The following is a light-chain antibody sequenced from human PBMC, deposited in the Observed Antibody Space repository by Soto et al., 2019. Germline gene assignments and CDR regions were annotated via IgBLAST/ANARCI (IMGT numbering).Light chain of an antibody. J-gene: IGKJ3*01. CDR3: QHFKSLPIT. Sequence: DIQMTQSPSFLSASVGDRVTITCQASQDIRKSLCWYQQKPGKAPKLLIYDAIKLETGVPSRFSGSGSGTDFTFTITSLQPEDIATYYCQHFKSLPITFGPGTKVDIK. V-gene: IGKV1-33*01. CDR1: QDIRKS. CDR2: DAI.